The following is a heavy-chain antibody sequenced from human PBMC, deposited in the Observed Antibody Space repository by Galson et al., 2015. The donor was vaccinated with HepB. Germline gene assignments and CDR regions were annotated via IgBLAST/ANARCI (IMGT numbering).Heavy chain of an antibody. CDR1: GYTFTSYG. Sequence: SVKVSCKASGYTFTSYGISWVRQAPGQGLEWMGWISAYNGNTNYAQKLQGRVTMTTDTSPSTAYMELRSLRSDDTAVYYCARWGEVAGTFSPEFDYWGQGTLVTVSS. CDR3: ARWGEVAGTFSPEFDY. V-gene: IGHV1-18*04. J-gene: IGHJ4*02. CDR2: ISAYNGNT. D-gene: IGHD6-19*01.